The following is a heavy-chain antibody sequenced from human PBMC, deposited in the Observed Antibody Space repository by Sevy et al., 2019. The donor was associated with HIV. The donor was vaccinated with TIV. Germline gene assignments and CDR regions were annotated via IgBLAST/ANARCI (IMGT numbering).Heavy chain of an antibody. J-gene: IGHJ4*02. CDR2: IRSKSNNYAT. CDR3: TTLLGVPFDY. V-gene: IGHV3-73*01. D-gene: IGHD3-10*01. CDR1: GFNFSVSA. Sequence: GGSLRLSCAVSGFNFSVSAMHWVRQASGKGLEWLGRIRSKSNNYATAYSTSVKGRFTLSRGDSKSTAYLQMTSLKGEDSAVYYCTTLLGVPFDYWGQGALVTVSS.